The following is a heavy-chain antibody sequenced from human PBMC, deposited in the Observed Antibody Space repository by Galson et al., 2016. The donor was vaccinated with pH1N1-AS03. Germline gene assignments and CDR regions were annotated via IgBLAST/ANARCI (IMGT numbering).Heavy chain of an antibody. CDR3: AIYTSTAADY. Sequence: SETLSLTCTVSGGSISGGNNHGGWIRQPPGKGLEWIGTIHYGGSTYYNPSLKSRVTISVDVSKNQFSLNLNSVTAADTSVYYCAIYTSTAADYWGQGTLVTVSP. D-gene: IGHD2/OR15-2a*01. V-gene: IGHV4-39*01. J-gene: IGHJ4*02. CDR1: GGSISGGNNH. CDR2: IHYGGST.